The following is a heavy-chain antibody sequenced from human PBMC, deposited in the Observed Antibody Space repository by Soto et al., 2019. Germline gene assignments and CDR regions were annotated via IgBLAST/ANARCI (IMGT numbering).Heavy chain of an antibody. D-gene: IGHD3-16*02. J-gene: IGHJ6*02. CDR1: GFTFSSYW. CDR3: ARDKSGWSNHYYYGMDV. Sequence: GGSLRLSCAASGFTFSSYWMHWVRQAPGKGLVWVSRINSDGSSTSYADSVKGRFTISRDNAKNTLYLQMNSLRAEDTAVYYCARDKSGWSNHYYYGMDVWGQGTTVTVSS. CDR2: INSDGSST. V-gene: IGHV3-74*01.